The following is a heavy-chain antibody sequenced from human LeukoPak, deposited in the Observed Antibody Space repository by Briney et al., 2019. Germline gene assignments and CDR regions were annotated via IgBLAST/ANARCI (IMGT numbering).Heavy chain of an antibody. J-gene: IGHJ4*02. CDR1: GYTFTGYY. V-gene: IGHV1-2*02. Sequence: ASVKVSCKASGYTFTGYYIHWVRQAPGQGLEWMGWINPNSGVTKYAQKFQGRVTVTTDASIGTANMELRRLTSDDRAVYFCARGPPTRVVVITTGDFDYWGQGTLVTVSS. CDR3: ARGPPTRVVVITTGDFDY. CDR2: INPNSGVT. D-gene: IGHD3-22*01.